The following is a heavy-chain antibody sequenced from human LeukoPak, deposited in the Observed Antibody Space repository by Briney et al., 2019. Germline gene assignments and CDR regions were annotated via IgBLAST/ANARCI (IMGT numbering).Heavy chain of an antibody. V-gene: IGHV3-21*01. CDR1: GFTFSSYS. J-gene: IGHJ6*02. D-gene: IGHD6-6*01. Sequence: GGSLRLSCAASGFTFSSYSMNWVRQAPGRGLEWVSSISSSSSYIYYADSVKGRFTISRDNAKNSLYLQMNSLRAEDTAVYYCAKDGVAARRNYYYYYGMDVWGQGTTVTVSS. CDR2: ISSSSSYI. CDR3: AKDGVAARRNYYYYYGMDV.